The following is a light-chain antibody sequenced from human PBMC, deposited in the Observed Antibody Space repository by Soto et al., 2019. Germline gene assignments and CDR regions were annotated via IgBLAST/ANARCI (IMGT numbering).Light chain of an antibody. CDR3: QQRSNWPPLT. CDR2: DAS. J-gene: IGKJ5*01. Sequence: EIVLTQSPATLSLSPGERATLSCRASQSVSSYLAWYQQKPGQAPRLLIYDASNRAADIPARFSGSGSGTDFTLTINSLEPEDFAVYYCQQRSNWPPLTFGQGTRLEIK. V-gene: IGKV3-11*01. CDR1: QSVSSY.